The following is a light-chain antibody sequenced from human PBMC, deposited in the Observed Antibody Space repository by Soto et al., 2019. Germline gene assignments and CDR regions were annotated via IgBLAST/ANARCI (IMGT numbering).Light chain of an antibody. V-gene: IGKV1-5*03. CDR2: KAS. CDR3: QQFNSYSRT. Sequence: IQMTQSPSTLSASVGDRVTITCRASQNINIWLAWYQQKPGKAPKLLIYKASTLETGVPSRFSGSGSGTEFTLTISSLQSDDFATYYCQQFNSYSRTFGQGTKVEIK. J-gene: IGKJ1*01. CDR1: QNINIW.